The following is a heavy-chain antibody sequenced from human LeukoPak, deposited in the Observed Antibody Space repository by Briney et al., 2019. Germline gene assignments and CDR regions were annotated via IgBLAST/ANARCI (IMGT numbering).Heavy chain of an antibody. D-gene: IGHD6-13*01. J-gene: IGHJ4*02. CDR3: AKREAAAGFDY. V-gene: IGHV3-23*01. Sequence: GGSLRLSCAAAGFTFISYGMSWVRQAPGKGLEWVSAISGSGGSTYYADSVKGRFTISRDNSKNTLYLQMNSLRAEDTAVYYCAKREAAAGFDYWGQGTLVTVSS. CDR2: ISGSGGST. CDR1: GFTFISYG.